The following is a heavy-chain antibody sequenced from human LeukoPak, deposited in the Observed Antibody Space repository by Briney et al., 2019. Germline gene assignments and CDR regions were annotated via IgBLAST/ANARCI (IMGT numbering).Heavy chain of an antibody. D-gene: IGHD6-19*01. CDR1: GGSISSYY. Sequence: SETLSLTCTVSGGSISSYYWSWIRQPPGKGLEWIGYIYYSGSTNYNPSLKSRVTISVDTSKNQFSLKLSSVTAADTAVYYCARIGEQWLITHWGQGTTVTVSS. CDR3: ARIGEQWLITH. CDR2: IYYSGST. V-gene: IGHV4-59*01. J-gene: IGHJ6*02.